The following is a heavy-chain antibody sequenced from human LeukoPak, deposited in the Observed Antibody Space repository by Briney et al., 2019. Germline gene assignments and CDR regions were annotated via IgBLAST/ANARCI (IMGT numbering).Heavy chain of an antibody. CDR3: AKDGYVSWAYQLSHFDY. CDR2: ISNGGGST. V-gene: IGHV3-23*01. Sequence: GGSLRLSCAASAFTFSSYTMSWVRQAPGKGLEWVSAISNGGGSTYYADSVKGRFTISRDNSKNTVYLQMNSLRAEDTAVYYCAKDGYVSWAYQLSHFDYWGQGTLVTVSS. D-gene: IGHD2-2*03. CDR1: AFTFSSYT. J-gene: IGHJ4*02.